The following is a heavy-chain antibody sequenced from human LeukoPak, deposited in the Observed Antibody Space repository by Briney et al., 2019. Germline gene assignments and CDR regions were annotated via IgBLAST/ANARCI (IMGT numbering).Heavy chain of an antibody. D-gene: IGHD5-12*01. CDR1: GFTFSSYG. Sequence: GGSLRLSCAASGFTFSSYGMHWVRQAPGKGLEWVAVISYDGSNKYYADSVKGRFTISRDNIKNTLNLQMNSLRVEDTAVYYCARDRGGYRGYGFDNWGQGTLVTVSS. V-gene: IGHV3-30*03. CDR3: ARDRGGYRGYGFDN. J-gene: IGHJ4*02. CDR2: ISYDGSNK.